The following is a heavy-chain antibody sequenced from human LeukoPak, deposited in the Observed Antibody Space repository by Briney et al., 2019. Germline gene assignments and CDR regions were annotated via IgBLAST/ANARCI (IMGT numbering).Heavy chain of an antibody. Sequence: GGSLRLSCAASGFTFSRSAMTWVRQTPGKGLDWVSSISSSGNTYYADSVKGRFTISRDNSKNMLYLQMDSLRAEDAAVYYCVKGRISEDGLDFWGQGTLVTVSS. CDR2: ISSSGNT. J-gene: IGHJ4*02. CDR1: GFTFSRSA. V-gene: IGHV3-23*01. CDR3: VKGRISEDGLDF. D-gene: IGHD6-13*01.